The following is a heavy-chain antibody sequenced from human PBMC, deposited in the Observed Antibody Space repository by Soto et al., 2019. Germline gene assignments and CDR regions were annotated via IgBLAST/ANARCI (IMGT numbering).Heavy chain of an antibody. CDR1: GFTFSSCA. Sequence: QVQLVESGGGVVQPGRSLRLSCAASGFTFSSCAMHWVRQAPGKGLEWVAVISYDGSNKYYADSVKGRFTISRDNSKNTLSLQMNSRGAEDTAVYYCARDHLGAARGLIGYWGQGTLVTVSS. CDR3: ARDHLGAARGLIGY. D-gene: IGHD6-6*01. CDR2: ISYDGSNK. V-gene: IGHV3-30-3*01. J-gene: IGHJ4*02.